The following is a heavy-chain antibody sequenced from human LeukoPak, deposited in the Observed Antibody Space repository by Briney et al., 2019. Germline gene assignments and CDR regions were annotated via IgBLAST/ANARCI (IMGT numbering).Heavy chain of an antibody. CDR3: ARHVVLWFGY. CDR2: IYYSGST. Sequence: SGTLSLTCTVSGGSISSSSYYWGWIRQPPGKGLEWIGSIYYSGSTYYNPSLKSRVTISVDTSKNQFSLKLSSVTAADTAVYYCARHVVLWFGYWGQGTLVTVSS. J-gene: IGHJ4*02. V-gene: IGHV4-39*01. CDR1: GGSISSSSYY. D-gene: IGHD3-10*01.